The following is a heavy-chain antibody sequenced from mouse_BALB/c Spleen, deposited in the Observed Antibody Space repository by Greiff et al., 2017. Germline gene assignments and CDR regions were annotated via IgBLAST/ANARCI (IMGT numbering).Heavy chain of an antibody. CDR2: ISDGGSYT. Sequence: DVKLVESGGGLVKPGGSLKLSCAASGFTFSDYYMYWVRQTPEKRLEWVATISDGGSYTYYPDSVKGRFTISRDNAKNNLYLQMSSLKSEDTAMYYCAREGMYGNYVVDYWGQGTTLTVSS. CDR3: AREGMYGNYVVDY. J-gene: IGHJ2*01. CDR1: GFTFSDYY. V-gene: IGHV5-4*02. D-gene: IGHD2-10*02.